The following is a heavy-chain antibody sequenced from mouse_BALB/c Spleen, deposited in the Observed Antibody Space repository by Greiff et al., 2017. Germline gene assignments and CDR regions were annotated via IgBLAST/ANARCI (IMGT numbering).Heavy chain of an antibody. J-gene: IGHJ2*01. Sequence: EVKLQESGPGLVKPSQSLSLTCSVTGYSITSGYYWNWIRQFPGNKLEWMGYISYDGSNNYNPSLKNRISITRDTSKNQFFLKLNSVTTEDTATYYCAREPYYYGSSYRYYFDYWGQGTTLTVSS. CDR2: ISYDGSN. CDR3: AREPYYYGSSYRYYFDY. D-gene: IGHD1-1*01. V-gene: IGHV3-6*02. CDR1: GYSITSGYY.